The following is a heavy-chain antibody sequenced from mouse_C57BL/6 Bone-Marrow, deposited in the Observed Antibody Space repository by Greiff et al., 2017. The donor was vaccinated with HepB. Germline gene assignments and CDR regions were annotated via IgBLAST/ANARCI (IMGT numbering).Heavy chain of an antibody. CDR3: ARQLRFLWFAY. D-gene: IGHD3-2*02. CDR2: ISSGSSTI. CDR1: GFTFSDYG. Sequence: EVQRVESGGGLVKPGGSLKLSCAASGFTFSDYGMHWVRQAPEKGLEWVAYISSGSSTIYYADTVKGRFTISRDNAKNTLFLQMTSLRSEDTAMYYCARQLRFLWFAYWGQGTLVTVSA. J-gene: IGHJ3*01. V-gene: IGHV5-17*01.